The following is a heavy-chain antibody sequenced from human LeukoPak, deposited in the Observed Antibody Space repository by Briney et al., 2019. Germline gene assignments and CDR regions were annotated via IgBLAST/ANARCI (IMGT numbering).Heavy chain of an antibody. J-gene: IGHJ4*02. V-gene: IGHV3-64*01. Sequence: GGSLRLSCAASGFTFSSNAMHWVRQAPGKGLEYVSAISSIGGGTYYANSVKDRFTISRDNSKNTLYLQMGSLRAEDMAVYYCARESSRYHTIDYWGKGTLVTVSS. CDR3: ARESSRYHTIDY. D-gene: IGHD6-13*01. CDR1: GFTFSSNA. CDR2: ISSIGGGT.